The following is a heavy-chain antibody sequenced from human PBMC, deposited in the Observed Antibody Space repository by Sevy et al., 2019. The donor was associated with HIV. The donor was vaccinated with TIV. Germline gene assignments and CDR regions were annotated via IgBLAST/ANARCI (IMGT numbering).Heavy chain of an antibody. D-gene: IGHD4-17*01. CDR3: ARDLEFYDYGDYGPAFMPDY. J-gene: IGHJ4*02. CDR2: IWFDGSNT. Sequence: GGSLRLSCAASGFTFSTYGMHWVRQAPGKGLEWVAVIWFDGSNTYYADSVKGPFTISRDIATNTLHLQMNSLRVEDTAVYYCARDLEFYDYGDYGPAFMPDYWGQGTLVTVSS. CDR1: GFTFSTYG. V-gene: IGHV3-33*01.